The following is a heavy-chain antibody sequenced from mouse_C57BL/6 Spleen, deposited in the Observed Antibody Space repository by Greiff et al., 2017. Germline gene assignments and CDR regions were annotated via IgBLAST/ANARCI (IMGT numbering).Heavy chain of an antibody. V-gene: IGHV5-17*01. CDR3: ARNYGSSYVGYYFDY. J-gene: IGHJ2*01. D-gene: IGHD1-1*01. Sequence: EVQLQESGGGLVKPGGSLKLSCAASGFTFSDYGMHWVRQAPEKGLEWVAYISSGSSTIYYADTVKGRFTISRDNAKNTLFLQMTSLRSEDTAMYYCARNYGSSYVGYYFDYWGQGTTLTVSS. CDR2: ISSGSSTI. CDR1: GFTFSDYG.